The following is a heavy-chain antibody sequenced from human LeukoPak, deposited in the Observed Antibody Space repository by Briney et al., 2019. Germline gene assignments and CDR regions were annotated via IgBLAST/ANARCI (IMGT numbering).Heavy chain of an antibody. J-gene: IGHJ6*03. V-gene: IGHV3-30*02. D-gene: IGHD3-3*01. CDR2: IRYDGSNK. CDR1: GFTFSSYG. CDR3: ANNPGAVLRSLELPSYMDV. Sequence: GGSLRLSCAASGFTFSSYGMHWVRQAPGKGLEWVAFIRYDGSNKYYVDSVKGRFTISRDNSKNTLYLQMNSLRAEDTAVYYCANNPGAVLRSLELPSYMDVWGKGTTVTVSS.